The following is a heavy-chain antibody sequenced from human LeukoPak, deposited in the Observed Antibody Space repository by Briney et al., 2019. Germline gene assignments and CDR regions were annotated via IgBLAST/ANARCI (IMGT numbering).Heavy chain of an antibody. CDR3: AKDGYSSGWAFDY. Sequence: GGSPRLSCAASGFIFSSYAMSWVRQAPGKGLEWVSGISGSGGSTYYADSVKGRFTISRDNSKNTLYLQMNSLRAEDTAVYYCAKDGYSSGWAFDYWGQGTLVTVSS. D-gene: IGHD6-19*01. CDR2: ISGSGGST. CDR1: GFIFSSYA. J-gene: IGHJ4*02. V-gene: IGHV3-23*01.